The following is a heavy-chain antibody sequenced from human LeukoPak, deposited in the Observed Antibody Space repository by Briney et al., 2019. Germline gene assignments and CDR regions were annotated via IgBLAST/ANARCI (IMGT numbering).Heavy chain of an antibody. CDR1: GFTFSSYG. Sequence: GGTLRLSCAASGFTFSSYGMTWVRQAPGKGLEWVSAISGSGGSTYYADSVKGRFTISRDNAKNTLYLQMNSLRAEDTAVYYCARGPSGYHNTGGQGTLVTVSS. J-gene: IGHJ4*02. CDR2: ISGSGGST. CDR3: ARGPSGYHNT. V-gene: IGHV3-23*01. D-gene: IGHD5-12*01.